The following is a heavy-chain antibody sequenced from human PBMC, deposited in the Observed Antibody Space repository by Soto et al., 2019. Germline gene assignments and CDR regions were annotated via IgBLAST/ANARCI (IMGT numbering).Heavy chain of an antibody. CDR1: GFTFTRYS. V-gene: IGHV3-21*06. CDR3: ARESEDLASNFDY. CDR2: ISSTTNYI. J-gene: IGHJ4*02. Sequence: GSLRLSCAASGFTFTRYSMNWVRQAPGKGLEWVSSISSTTNYIYYGDSMKGRFTISRDNAKNSLYLEMNSLRAEDTAVYYCARESEDLASNFDYWGQGTLVTVSS.